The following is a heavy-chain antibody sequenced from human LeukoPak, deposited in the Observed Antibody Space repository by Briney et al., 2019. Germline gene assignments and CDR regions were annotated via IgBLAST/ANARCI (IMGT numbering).Heavy chain of an antibody. J-gene: IGHJ4*02. CDR1: GGSISSYY. CDR3: ARARYSSSWYQPFDN. Sequence: SETLSLTCTVSGGSISSYYWSWIRQPPGKGLEWIGYIYYSGSTNSNPSLKSRVTISVDTSKNQFSLKLSSVSAADTAVYYCARARYSSSWYQPFDNWGQGTLVTVSS. V-gene: IGHV4-59*01. D-gene: IGHD6-13*01. CDR2: IYYSGST.